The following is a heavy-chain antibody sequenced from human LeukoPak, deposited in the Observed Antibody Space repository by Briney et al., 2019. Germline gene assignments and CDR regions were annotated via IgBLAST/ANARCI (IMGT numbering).Heavy chain of an antibody. CDR3: AKDRATVVPAPTNAFDI. J-gene: IGHJ3*02. V-gene: IGHV3-30*02. Sequence: GGSLRLSCAASGFTFSSYGMHWVRRAPGKGLEWVAFIRYDGSNKYYADSVKGRFTISRDNSKNTLYLQMNSLRAEDTAVYYCAKDRATVVPAPTNAFDIWGQGTMVTASS. CDR2: IRYDGSNK. D-gene: IGHD2-2*01. CDR1: GFTFSSYG.